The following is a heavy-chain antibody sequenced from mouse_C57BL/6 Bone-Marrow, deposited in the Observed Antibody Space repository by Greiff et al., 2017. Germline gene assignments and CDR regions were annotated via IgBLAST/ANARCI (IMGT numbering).Heavy chain of an antibody. CDR1: GFNIKNTY. Sequence: VQLQQSVAELVRPGASVKLSCTASGFNIKNTYMHWVKQRPEQGLEWIGRIDPANGNTKYAPKFQGKATITADTSSNTAYLQLSSLTSEDTAIYYCARKGVYDYDGGDYYAMDYWGQGTSVTVSS. J-gene: IGHJ4*01. V-gene: IGHV14-3*01. CDR3: ARKGVYDYDGGDYYAMDY. D-gene: IGHD2-4*01. CDR2: IDPANGNT.